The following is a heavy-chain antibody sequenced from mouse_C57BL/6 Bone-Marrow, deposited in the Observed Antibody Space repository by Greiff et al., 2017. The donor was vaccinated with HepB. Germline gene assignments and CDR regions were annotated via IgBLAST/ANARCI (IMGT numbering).Heavy chain of an antibody. CDR3: ARDALLYYFYFDY. D-gene: IGHD1-1*01. V-gene: IGHV2-9-1*01. CDR1: GFSLTSYA. J-gene: IGHJ2*01. CDR2: IWTGGGT. Sequence: QVQLQQSGPGLVAPSQSLSITCTVSGFSLTSYAISWVRQPPGKGLEWLGVIWTGGGTNYNSALKSRLSISKDNSKSQVFLKMNSLQTDDTARYYCARDALLYYFYFDYWSQGTTLTVSS.